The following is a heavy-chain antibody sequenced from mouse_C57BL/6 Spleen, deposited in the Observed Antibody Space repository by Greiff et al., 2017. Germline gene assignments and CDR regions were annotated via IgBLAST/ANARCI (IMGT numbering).Heavy chain of an antibody. Sequence: QVQLQQPGAELVRPGSSVKLSCKASGYTFTSYWMHWVKQRPIQGLEWIGNIDPSDSETHYNQKFKDKATLTVDKSSSTAYMQLSSLTSEGSAVYYCASAYYTNPAWFAYWGQGTLVTVSA. D-gene: IGHD2-5*01. V-gene: IGHV1-52*01. CDR3: ASAYYTNPAWFAY. CDR1: GYTFTSYW. J-gene: IGHJ3*01. CDR2: IDPSDSET.